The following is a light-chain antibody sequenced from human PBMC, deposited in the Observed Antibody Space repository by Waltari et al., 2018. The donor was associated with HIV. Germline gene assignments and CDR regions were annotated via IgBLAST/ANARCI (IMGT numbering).Light chain of an antibody. Sequence: SVLTQPPSVSAAPGQKVTISCSETSSNIGNDYVSWYQHLPGAAPKLLIYDNNQRPSGIPDRFSGSKSGTSATLAITGLQTGDEADYYCGTWDTSLSGAVFGGGTKLTVL. J-gene: IGLJ3*02. CDR2: DNN. V-gene: IGLV1-51*01. CDR3: GTWDTSLSGAV. CDR1: SSNIGNDY.